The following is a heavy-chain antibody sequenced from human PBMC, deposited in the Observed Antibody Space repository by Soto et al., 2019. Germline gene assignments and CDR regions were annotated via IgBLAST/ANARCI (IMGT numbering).Heavy chain of an antibody. J-gene: IGHJ4*02. CDR2: ISAYNGNT. V-gene: IGHV1-18*01. D-gene: IGHD6-13*01. Sequence: QVQLVQSGAEVKKPGASVKVSCKASGYTFTSYGISWVRQAPGQGLEWMGWISAYNGNTNYAQKLQGRVTMTTDTHTSTAYRERRSLRSDDPAVYYWARNRQQRADFATGGQGPLPTASS. CDR3: ARNRQQRADFAT. CDR1: GYTFTSYG.